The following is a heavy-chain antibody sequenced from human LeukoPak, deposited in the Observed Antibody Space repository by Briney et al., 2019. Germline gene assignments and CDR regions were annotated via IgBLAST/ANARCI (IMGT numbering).Heavy chain of an antibody. CDR3: ARSRGAVGHAEHLLH. D-gene: IGHD3-22*01. J-gene: IGHJ1*01. CDR1: GGSISGYY. V-gene: IGHV4-59*08. CDR2: IFYSGTT. Sequence: SETLSLTCSVSGGSISGYYWSWIRQVPGKGLEWIGYIFYSGTTKYNPSLESRVTISIDTSKNQFSLRLTSVTAADTAVYFCARSRGAVGHAEHLLHWGQGTQVTVSS.